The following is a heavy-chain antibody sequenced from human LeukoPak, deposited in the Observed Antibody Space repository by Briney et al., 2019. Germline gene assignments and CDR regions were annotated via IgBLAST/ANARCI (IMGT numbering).Heavy chain of an antibody. CDR3: STDPRLLTY. J-gene: IGHJ4*01. Sequence: PGGSLRLPCAASGFTFSRYSMNWVRQAPGKGLEWVSSISISSNYIYYADSVKGRFTISRDNARTSLYLQMNSLGPDDTALYYCSTDPRLLTYWGHGTLVTVSS. D-gene: IGHD2-8*01. CDR2: ISISSNYI. CDR1: GFTFSRYS. V-gene: IGHV3-21*04.